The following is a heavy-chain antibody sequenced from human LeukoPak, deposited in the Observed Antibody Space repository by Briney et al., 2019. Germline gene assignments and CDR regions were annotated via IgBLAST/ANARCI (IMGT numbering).Heavy chain of an antibody. CDR2: IYYSGST. CDR1: GGSIISGGYY. D-gene: IGHD6-19*01. CDR3: ARAPPIIAVAGSAFDI. J-gene: IGHJ3*02. Sequence: PSQTLSLTCTVSGGSIISGGYYWSWIRQHPGKGLEWIGYIYYSGSTYYSPSLKSRVIISVDTSKKQFSLKLSSLTAADTAVYYSARAPPIIAVAGSAFDIWGQGTVVTVSS. V-gene: IGHV4-31*03.